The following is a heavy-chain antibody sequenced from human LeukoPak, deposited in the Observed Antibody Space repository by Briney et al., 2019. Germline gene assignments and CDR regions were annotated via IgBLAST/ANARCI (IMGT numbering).Heavy chain of an antibody. Sequence: SETLSLTCTVSGDSISSSDYYWSWIRQPAGKGLEWIGRIYTSGSTNYNPSLKSRVTMSVDTSKNQFSLMVTSVTAADTAVYYCARDVYYYGSSTPFDYWGQGTLVTVSS. CDR2: IYTSGST. J-gene: IGHJ4*02. D-gene: IGHD3-10*01. CDR3: ARDVYYYGSSTPFDY. V-gene: IGHV4-61*02. CDR1: GDSISSSDYY.